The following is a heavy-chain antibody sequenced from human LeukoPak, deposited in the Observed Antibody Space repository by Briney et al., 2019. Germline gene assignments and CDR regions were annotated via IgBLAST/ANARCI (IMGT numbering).Heavy chain of an antibody. CDR1: GFTFSSYS. CDR2: ISSSSSYI. D-gene: IGHD2-2*02. Sequence: GGSLRLSCAASGFTFSSYSMNWVRQAPGKGLEWVSSISSSSSYIYYADSVKGRFTISRDNAKNSLYLQMNSLRAEDTAVYYCARDPFERVAPAAIDSIGYWGQGTLVTVSS. CDR3: ARDPFERVAPAAIDSIGY. J-gene: IGHJ4*02. V-gene: IGHV3-21*01.